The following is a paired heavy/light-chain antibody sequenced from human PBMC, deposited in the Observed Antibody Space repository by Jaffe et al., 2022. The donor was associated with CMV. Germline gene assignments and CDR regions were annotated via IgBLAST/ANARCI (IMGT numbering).Heavy chain of an antibody. CDR3: ARASGYGVLDY. J-gene: IGHJ4*02. Sequence: EVQLVESGGGLVQPGGSLRLSCAASGFTFSSYSISWVRQAPGQGLEWVSSISGSNSYIYYADSLKGRFTISRDNAENSLYLQMNSLRAEDTAVYYCARASGYGVLDYWGQGTLVTVS. V-gene: IGHV3-21*01. D-gene: IGHD5-12*01. CDR1: GFTFSSYS. CDR2: ISGSNSYI.
Light chain of an antibody. J-gene: IGLJ2*01. CDR2: DVS. CDR3: SSYTSSSVL. V-gene: IGLV2-14*03. CDR1: SSDVGGYNY. Sequence: QSALTQPASVSGSPGQSITISCTGTSSDVGGYNYVSWYQQHPGKAPKLMIYDVSNRPSGVSHRFSGSKSGNTASLTISGLQPEDEADYYCSSYTSSSVLFGGGTKLTVL.